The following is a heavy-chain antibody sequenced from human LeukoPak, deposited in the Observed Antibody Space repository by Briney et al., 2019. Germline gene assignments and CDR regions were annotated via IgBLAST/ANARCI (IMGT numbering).Heavy chain of an antibody. V-gene: IGHV2-5*02. CDR1: GFSLSTSGVG. D-gene: IGHD3-22*01. CDR3: AHRTADSSGYYYEIAQFDY. J-gene: IGHJ4*02. Sequence: SGPTLVNPTQTLTLTCTFSGFSLSTSGVGVGWIRQPPGKALEWLALIYWDDDKRYSPSLKSRLTITKDTSKNQVVLTMTNMDPVDTATYYCAHRTADSSGYYYEIAQFDYWGQGTLVTVSS. CDR2: IYWDDDK.